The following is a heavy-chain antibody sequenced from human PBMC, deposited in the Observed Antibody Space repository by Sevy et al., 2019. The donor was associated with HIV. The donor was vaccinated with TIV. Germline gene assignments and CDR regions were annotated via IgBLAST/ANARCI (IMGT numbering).Heavy chain of an antibody. CDR2: IYSGGST. CDR3: ARDIGPDSSGYPQDAFDI. Sequence: GGSLRLSCAASGFTVSSNYMSWVRQAPGKGLEWVSVIYSGGSTYYADSVKGRFTISRDNSKNTLYLQMNSLRAEDTAMYYCARDIGPDSSGYPQDAFDIWGQGTMVTVSS. CDR1: GFTVSSNY. J-gene: IGHJ3*02. D-gene: IGHD3-22*01. V-gene: IGHV3-53*01.